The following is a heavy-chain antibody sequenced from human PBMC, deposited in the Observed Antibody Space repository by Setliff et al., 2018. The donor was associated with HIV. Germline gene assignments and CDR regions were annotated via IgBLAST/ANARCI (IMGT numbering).Heavy chain of an antibody. V-gene: IGHV3-21*01. CDR2: ISFGGSDT. CDR3: AREPKNTYSSGWYY. J-gene: IGHJ4*02. CDR1: GFTFSRYT. D-gene: IGHD6-19*01. Sequence: GGSLRLSCAASGFTFSRYTMNWVRQAPGMGLEWVSSISFGGSDTHYTDSVKGRFTISRDNAKNSLYLQMNSLRAEDTAVYYCAREPKNTYSSGWYYWGQGTLVTVSS.